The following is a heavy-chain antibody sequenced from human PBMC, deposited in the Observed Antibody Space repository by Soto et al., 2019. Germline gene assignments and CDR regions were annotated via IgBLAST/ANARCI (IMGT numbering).Heavy chain of an antibody. Sequence: EVQLLESGGGLVQPGGSLRLSCAASGFTFSRHAMNWVRHAPGKGLEWISVMSGSGGTTFYADSVKGRFTISRDNYKNTLYLQMNSLRAEDTAVYYCAKDLGVEGATVRAFDMWGQGTMVTVSS. CDR2: MSGSGGTT. D-gene: IGHD1-26*01. CDR1: GFTFSRHA. CDR3: AKDLGVEGATVRAFDM. V-gene: IGHV3-23*01. J-gene: IGHJ3*02.